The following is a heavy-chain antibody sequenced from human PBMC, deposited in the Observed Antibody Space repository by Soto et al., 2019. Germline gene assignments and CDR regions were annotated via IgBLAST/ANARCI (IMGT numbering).Heavy chain of an antibody. Sequence: QVQLVESGGGVVQPGTSLRLSCSASGFTLSGVDMHWVRQAPGKGLEWVAVMSYDGRNQYYADSVKGRFTVSGDSSKSTLYLQMNRLRTEDAAVYYCAKGGWYTSSSRSDCWGQGTLVTVSS. J-gene: IGHJ4*02. CDR2: MSYDGRNQ. CDR1: GFTLSGVD. D-gene: IGHD6-6*01. CDR3: AKGGWYTSSSRSDC. V-gene: IGHV3-30*18.